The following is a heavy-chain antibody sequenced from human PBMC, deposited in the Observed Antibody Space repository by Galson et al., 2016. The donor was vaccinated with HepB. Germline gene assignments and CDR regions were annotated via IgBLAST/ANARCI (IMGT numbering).Heavy chain of an antibody. Sequence: SLRLSCAASGFTFSNYAMYWVRQAPGKGLEWLTLISYDGRNKFYADSVKRRFTISRDNSKSTLYLQMNSLSAEDTAVYYCARDTYFDFWNGYSGYYSGTDVWGQGTTVSVSS. CDR2: ISYDGRNK. CDR3: ARDTYFDFWNGYSGYYSGTDV. J-gene: IGHJ6*02. D-gene: IGHD3-3*01. CDR1: GFTFSNYA. V-gene: IGHV3-30*04.